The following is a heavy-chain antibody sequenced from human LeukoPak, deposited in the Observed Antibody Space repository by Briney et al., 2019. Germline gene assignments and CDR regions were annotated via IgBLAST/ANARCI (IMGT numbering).Heavy chain of an antibody. CDR2: ISGSGGST. V-gene: IGHV3-23*01. J-gene: IGHJ3*02. CDR1: GFTFSGYA. D-gene: IGHD3-9*01. CDR3: AKDQSYFDWFTDAFDI. Sequence: PGGSLRLSCAASGFTFSGYAMSWVRQAPGKGLEWVSAISGSGGSTYYADSVKGRFTISRDNSKNTLYLQMNSLRAEDTAVYYCAKDQSYFDWFTDAFDIWGQGTMVTVSS.